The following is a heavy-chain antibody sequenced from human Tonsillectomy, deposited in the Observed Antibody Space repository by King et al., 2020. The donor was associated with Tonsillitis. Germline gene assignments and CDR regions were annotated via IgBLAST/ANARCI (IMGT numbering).Heavy chain of an antibody. CDR1: GYTFTDYY. Sequence: QVQLVESGAEVKKPGASVKVSCKASGYTFTDYYVHWVRQAPGHGLEWMGWINPYSGDTNYAQKFQGSVAMTRDTSLSTAYMELTSLTSDDTAVYYCARDLLEAVAVYFFASRGQGTLVTVSS. CDR3: ARDLLEAVAVYFFAS. V-gene: IGHV1-2*02. J-gene: IGHJ5*01. D-gene: IGHD6-19*01. CDR2: INPYSGDT.